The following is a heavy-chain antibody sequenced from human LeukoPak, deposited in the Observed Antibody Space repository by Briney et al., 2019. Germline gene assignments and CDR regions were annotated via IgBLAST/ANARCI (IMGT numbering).Heavy chain of an antibody. CDR2: ISYDGSNK. D-gene: IGHD3-9*01. CDR3: ARAPADMNYYMDV. J-gene: IGHJ6*03. CDR1: GFTFSSYA. Sequence: GGSLRLSCAASGFTFSSYAMHWVRQAPGKGLEWVAVISYDGSNKYYADSVKGRFTISRDNSKNTLYLQMNSLRAEDTAVYYCARAPADMNYYMDVWGKGTTVTVSS. V-gene: IGHV3-30-3*01.